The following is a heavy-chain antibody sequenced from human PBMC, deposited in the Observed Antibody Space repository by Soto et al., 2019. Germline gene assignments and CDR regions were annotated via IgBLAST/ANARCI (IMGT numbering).Heavy chain of an antibody. CDR2: INHSGST. CDR1: RGSFRGYY. J-gene: IGHJ6*02. V-gene: IGHV4-34*01. CDR3: ARGGHGYRSWLDYYYYVMDV. D-gene: IGHD5-18*01. Sequence: PAETLDRTCAVYRGSFRGYYWRWIRQPPGKGLEWIGEINHSGSTNYNPSLKSRVTISVDTSKNQFSLQLSSVTAADTAVYYCARGGHGYRSWLDYYYYVMDVWGQGTTVT.